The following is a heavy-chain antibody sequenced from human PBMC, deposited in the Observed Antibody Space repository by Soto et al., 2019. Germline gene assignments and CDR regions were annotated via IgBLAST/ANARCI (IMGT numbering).Heavy chain of an antibody. CDR1: GYSLSGYY. CDR3: ARGWGIAAPGPNWFDP. D-gene: IGHD6-13*01. CDR2: INPNSGGT. Sequence: ASVKVSCKASGYSLSGYYLHWVRQAPGQGPEWMGWINPNSGGTKYVQKFQGRVTMTGDTSISTVYLELSRLSSDDPAVYYCARGWGIAAPGPNWFDPWGQGTLVTVSS. J-gene: IGHJ5*02. V-gene: IGHV1-2*02.